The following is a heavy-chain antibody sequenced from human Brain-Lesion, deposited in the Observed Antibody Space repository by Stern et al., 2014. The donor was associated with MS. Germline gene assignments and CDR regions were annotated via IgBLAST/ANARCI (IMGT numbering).Heavy chain of an antibody. V-gene: IGHV3-9*01. D-gene: IGHD3-10*01. CDR3: AKDMMDYFGSGTFGSFDH. CDR2: ITWNSSTI. J-gene: IGHJ4*02. Sequence: EVQLVESGGGVVQPGRSLRLPCEASGFSFEDHGMHWVRQAPGKGLEWVAGITWNSSTIAYADSVKGRFTISRDDAKNSLYLHMNGLRAEDTALYYCAKDMMDYFGSGTFGSFDHWGQGTLVTVSS. CDR1: GFSFEDHG.